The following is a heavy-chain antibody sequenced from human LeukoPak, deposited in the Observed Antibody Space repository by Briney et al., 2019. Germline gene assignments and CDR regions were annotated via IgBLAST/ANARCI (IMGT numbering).Heavy chain of an antibody. CDR3: AKENKELGIPTS. Sequence: ASVTVSCKASGYTFTSYGISWVRQAPGQGLEWMGWISAYNGNTNYAQKLQGRVTMTTDTSTSTAYMELRSLRSDDTAVYYCAKENKELGIPTSWGQGTLVTVSS. J-gene: IGHJ4*02. D-gene: IGHD7-27*01. CDR2: ISAYNGNT. V-gene: IGHV1-18*01. CDR1: GYTFTSYG.